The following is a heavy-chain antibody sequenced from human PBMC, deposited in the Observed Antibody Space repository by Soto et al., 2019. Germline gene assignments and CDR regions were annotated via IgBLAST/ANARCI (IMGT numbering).Heavy chain of an antibody. Sequence: QVQLVESGGGVVQPGRSLRLFCAASGFTFSSYGMHWVRQAPGKGLEWVAVISYDGSNKYYADSVKGRFTISRDNSKNTLYLQMNSLRAEDTAVYYCAKADSGSYYYYYMDVWGKGTTVTVSS. CDR1: GFTFSSYG. CDR3: AKADSGSYYYYYMDV. CDR2: ISYDGSNK. D-gene: IGHD2-15*01. V-gene: IGHV3-30*18. J-gene: IGHJ6*03.